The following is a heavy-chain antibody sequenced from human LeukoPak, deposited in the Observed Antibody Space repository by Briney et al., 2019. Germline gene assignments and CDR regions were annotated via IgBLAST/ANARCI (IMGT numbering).Heavy chain of an antibody. D-gene: IGHD3-3*01. CDR3: ARRRYDGAYYLDFDY. Sequence: GGSLRLSCAASGFTFSNYEMNWIRQAPGTGLEWVSHITGSGYTTYYADSVKGRFTTSRDNAKNSLYLQMNSLRAEDTATYYCARRRYDGAYYLDFDYWGRGTLVTVSS. J-gene: IGHJ4*02. CDR1: GFTFSNYE. V-gene: IGHV3-48*03. CDR2: ITGSGYTT.